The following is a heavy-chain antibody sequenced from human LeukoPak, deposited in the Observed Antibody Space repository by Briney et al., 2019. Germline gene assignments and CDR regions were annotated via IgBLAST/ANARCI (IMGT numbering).Heavy chain of an antibody. V-gene: IGHV1-46*01. J-gene: IGHJ6*02. CDR3: ARSTYYDILTGYSSYGMDV. D-gene: IGHD3-9*01. CDR1: GYTFTSYY. CDR2: INPSGGST. Sequence: ASVKVSCKASGYTFTSYYMHWARQAPGQGLEWMGIINPSGGSTSYAQKFQGRVTMTRDTSTSTVYMELSSLRSEDTAVYYCARSTYYDILTGYSSYGMDVWGQGTTVTVSS.